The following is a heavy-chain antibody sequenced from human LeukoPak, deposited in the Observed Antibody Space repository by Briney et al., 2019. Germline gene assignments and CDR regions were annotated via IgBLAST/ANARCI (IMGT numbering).Heavy chain of an antibody. CDR3: ARGQYYYDSSGYYGSGFDY. CDR1: GFTFDDYG. Sequence: GGSLRLSCAASGFTFDDYGMSWVRQAPGKGLEWVSGINWNGGSTGYADSVKGRFTISRDNAKNSLYLQMNSLRAEDTALYCCARGQYYYDSSGYYGSGFDYWGQGTLVTVSS. V-gene: IGHV3-20*04. CDR2: INWNGGST. D-gene: IGHD3-22*01. J-gene: IGHJ4*02.